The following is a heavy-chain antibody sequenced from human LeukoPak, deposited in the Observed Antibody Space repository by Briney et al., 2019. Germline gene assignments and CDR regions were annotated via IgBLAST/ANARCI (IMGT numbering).Heavy chain of an antibody. CDR3: ARAGSTTGTTYYYYYYGMDV. J-gene: IGHJ6*02. CDR1: GGSISSYY. V-gene: IGHV4-4*07. CDR2: IYTSGST. D-gene: IGHD1-1*01. Sequence: SETLSLTCTVSGGSISSYYWSWIRQPAGKGLEWIGRIYTSGSTNYNPSLKSRVTMSVDTSKNQFSLKLSSVTAADTAVYYCARAGSTTGTTYYYYYYGMDVWGQGTMVTVSS.